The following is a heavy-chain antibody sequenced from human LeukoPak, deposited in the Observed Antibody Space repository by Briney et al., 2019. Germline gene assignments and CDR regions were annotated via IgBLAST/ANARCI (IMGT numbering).Heavy chain of an antibody. V-gene: IGHV4-59*08. J-gene: IGHJ4*02. Sequence: PSETLSLTCTVSGGSISSYYWSWIRQPPGKGLEWIGYIYYSGSTNYNPSLKSRVTISVDRSKNQFSLKLSSVTAADTAVYYCARTEGSGFTPHFDYWGQGTLVTVSS. CDR1: GGSISSYY. CDR3: ARTEGSGFTPHFDY. D-gene: IGHD6-25*01. CDR2: IYYSGST.